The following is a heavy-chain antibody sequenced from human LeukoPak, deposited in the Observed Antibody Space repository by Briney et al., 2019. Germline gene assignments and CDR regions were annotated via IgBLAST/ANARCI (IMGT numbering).Heavy chain of an antibody. J-gene: IGHJ4*02. CDR3: ARCRYYYDSSGYFDY. D-gene: IGHD3-22*01. V-gene: IGHV3-64*01. CDR1: GFTFSSYA. Sequence: GGSLRLSCAASGFTFSSYAMHWVRQAPGKGLEYVSAISSNGGSTYYANSVKGRFTISRDNSKNTLYLQMGSLRAEDMDVYYCARCRYYYDSSGYFDYWGQGTLVTVSS. CDR2: ISSNGGST.